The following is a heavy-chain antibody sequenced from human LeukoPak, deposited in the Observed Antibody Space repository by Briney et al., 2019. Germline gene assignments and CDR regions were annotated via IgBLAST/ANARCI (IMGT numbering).Heavy chain of an antibody. CDR3: AKDKYSSSWNGMDV. Sequence: GGSLRLSCAASGFTASSNYMSWVRQAPGKGLEWVSLISGDGGSTYYADSVKGRFTISRDNSKNSLYLQMNSLRTEDTALYYCAKDKYSSSWNGMDVWGQGTTVTVSS. CDR1: GFTASSNY. CDR2: ISGDGGST. J-gene: IGHJ6*02. V-gene: IGHV3-43*02. D-gene: IGHD6-13*01.